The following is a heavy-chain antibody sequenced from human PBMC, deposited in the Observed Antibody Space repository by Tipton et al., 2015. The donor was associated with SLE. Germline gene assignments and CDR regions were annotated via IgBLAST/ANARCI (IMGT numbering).Heavy chain of an antibody. V-gene: IGHV4-39*07. Sequence: TLSLTCTVSGGSISSSGYYWGWIRQPPGKGLEWIGSIYYSGSTYYNPSLKSRVTISVDTSKNQFSLKLSSVTAADTAVYYCARAGGGDSNWFDPWGQGTLVTVSS. J-gene: IGHJ5*02. CDR3: ARAGGGDSNWFDP. D-gene: IGHD2-21*01. CDR1: GGSISSSGYY. CDR2: IYYSGST.